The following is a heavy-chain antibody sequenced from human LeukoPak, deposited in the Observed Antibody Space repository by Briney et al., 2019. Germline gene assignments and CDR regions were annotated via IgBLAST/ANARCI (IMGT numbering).Heavy chain of an antibody. CDR1: GFTFRNAW. CDR3: VFSSTGY. CDR2: IKSKPDGGAI. Sequence: GGSLRLSCAASGFTFRNAWMSWVRQAPGKGLEWVGRIKSKPDGGAIDYAAPVKGRFIISRDDSKDMLYLQMNSLKTEDTGVYYCVFSSTGYWGQGTLVTVSS. J-gene: IGHJ4*02. V-gene: IGHV3-15*01. D-gene: IGHD6-6*01.